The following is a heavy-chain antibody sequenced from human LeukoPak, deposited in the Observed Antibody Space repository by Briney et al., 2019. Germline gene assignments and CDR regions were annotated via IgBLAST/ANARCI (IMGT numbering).Heavy chain of an antibody. Sequence: SETLSLTCTVSGGSISSYYWSWIRQPPGKGLEWIGEINHSGSTNYNPSLKSRVTISVDTSKNQFPLKLSSVTAADTAVYYCARLRSSSPRYYYYYYMDVWGKGTTVTVSS. V-gene: IGHV4-34*01. CDR1: GGSISSYY. J-gene: IGHJ6*03. CDR2: INHSGST. D-gene: IGHD6-6*01. CDR3: ARLRSSSPRYYYYYYMDV.